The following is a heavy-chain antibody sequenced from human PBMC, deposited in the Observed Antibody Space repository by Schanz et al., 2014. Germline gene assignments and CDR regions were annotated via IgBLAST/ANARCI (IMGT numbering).Heavy chain of an antibody. D-gene: IGHD4-17*01. CDR2: MNPSSGNT. J-gene: IGHJ6*03. Sequence: QVQLVQSGAEVMKPGASVRLSCEASGYTFTSYDINWVRQAPGQGLEWMGWMNPSSGNTGYAQKFQGRVTMTRHTSMSTAYMELRSMRSEDAAVYYCARAAVSVRPYLYYMDAWGKGTTVTVSS. CDR1: GYTFTSYD. CDR3: ARAAVSVRPYLYYMDA. V-gene: IGHV1-8*02.